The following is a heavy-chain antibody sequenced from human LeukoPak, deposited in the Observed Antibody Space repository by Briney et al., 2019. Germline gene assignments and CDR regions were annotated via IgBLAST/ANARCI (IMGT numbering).Heavy chain of an antibody. CDR3: AKDLGIVGAEIFDY. CDR1: GLIFNNAW. J-gene: IGHJ4*02. Sequence: GGSLRLSCAASGLIFNNAWMSWVRQAPGKGLEWVSVITDNGGTTHYTDSVKGRFTISRDNSKNTLYLQMNSLRAEDTAVYYCAKDLGIVGAEIFDYWGQGTLVTVSS. D-gene: IGHD6-19*01. CDR2: ITDNGGTT. V-gene: IGHV3-23*01.